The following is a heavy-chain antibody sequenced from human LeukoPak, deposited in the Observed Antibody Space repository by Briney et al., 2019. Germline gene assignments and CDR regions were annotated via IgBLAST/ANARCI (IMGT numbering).Heavy chain of an antibody. CDR1: GFTFGDHA. V-gene: IGHV3-49*04. Sequence: PGRSLRLSCTVSGFTFGDHAMSWVRQAPGKGLEWVGFIRSKSYGCTTEYAASVKGKFISERDDSTSIAYLQMNSLKTEDTAVYYCTRGPIQLWLYHGMDVWGQGTTVTVSS. CDR3: TRGPIQLWLYHGMDV. J-gene: IGHJ6*02. D-gene: IGHD5-18*01. CDR2: IRSKSYGCTT.